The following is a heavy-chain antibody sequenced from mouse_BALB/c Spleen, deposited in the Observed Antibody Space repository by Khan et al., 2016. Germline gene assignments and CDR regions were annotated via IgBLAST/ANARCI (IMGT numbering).Heavy chain of an antibody. CDR2: IDPANGNT. J-gene: IGHJ3*01. CDR3: ARSPYDYDVGFAY. V-gene: IGHV14-3*02. CDR1: GFNIKDTY. Sequence: VQLKQSGAELVKPGASVKLSCTASGFNIKDTYMHWVKQRPEQGLEWIGRIDPANGNTKYDPKFQGKATITAETSSNTAYLQTSSLTSEDTAVYYCARSPYDYDVGFAYWGQGTLVTVSA. D-gene: IGHD2-4*01.